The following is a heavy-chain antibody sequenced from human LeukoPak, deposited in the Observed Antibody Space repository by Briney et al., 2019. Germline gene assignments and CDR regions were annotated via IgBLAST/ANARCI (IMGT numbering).Heavy chain of an antibody. D-gene: IGHD5-24*01. V-gene: IGHV3-30*01. J-gene: IGHJ4*02. CDR3: ARGSRWLQLGPFDY. CDR1: GFTFSSYT. Sequence: GRSLRLSGAASGFTFSSYTMHWVRQAPGKGLEWVAVMSYDGSDNYYADSVKGRFTISRDNSRTTVYLQMNSLRAEDTAVYYCARGSRWLQLGPFDYWGQGTLVTVSS. CDR2: MSYDGSDN.